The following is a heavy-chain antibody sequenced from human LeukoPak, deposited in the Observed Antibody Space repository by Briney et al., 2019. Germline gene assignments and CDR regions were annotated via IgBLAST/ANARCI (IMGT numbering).Heavy chain of an antibody. J-gene: IGHJ3*02. CDR2: IYTSGST. CDR1: GGSISSGSYY. D-gene: IGHD6-25*01. CDR3: ARDPVSAAVAFDI. Sequence: SETLSLTCTVSGGSISSGSYYWSWIRQPAGKGLEWIGRIYTSGSTNYNPSLKSRVTISVDTSKNQFSLKLSSVTAADTAVYYCARDPVSAAVAFDIWGQGTMVTVSS. V-gene: IGHV4-61*02.